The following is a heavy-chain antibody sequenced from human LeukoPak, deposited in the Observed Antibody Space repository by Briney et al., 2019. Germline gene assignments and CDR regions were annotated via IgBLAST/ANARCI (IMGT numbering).Heavy chain of an antibody. Sequence: ASVKVSCTASGYTFTGYYMHWVRQAPGQGLEWMGWINPNSGGTNYAQKFQGRVTMTRDTSISTAYMELSRLRLDDTAVYFCARALVGATPFNYGGQGTWSPSPQ. D-gene: IGHD1-26*01. V-gene: IGHV1-2*02. CDR3: ARALVGATPFNY. CDR1: GYTFTGYY. J-gene: IGHJ4*02. CDR2: INPNSGGT.